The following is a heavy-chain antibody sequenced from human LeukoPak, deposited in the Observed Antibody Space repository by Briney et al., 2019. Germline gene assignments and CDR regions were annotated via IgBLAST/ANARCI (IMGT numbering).Heavy chain of an antibody. D-gene: IGHD3-16*01. V-gene: IGHV4-59*01. Sequence: SETLSLTCTVSGGSISGYYWSWVRQPPGKGLELIGYIYYSGSSDYNPSLKSRVTISVDTSKNQFSLKLRSVTAADTAVYYCARHTHHNYVWGSYLDYWGQGTLVTVSS. CDR3: ARHTHHNYVWGSYLDY. CDR2: IYYSGSS. CDR1: GGSISGYY. J-gene: IGHJ4*02.